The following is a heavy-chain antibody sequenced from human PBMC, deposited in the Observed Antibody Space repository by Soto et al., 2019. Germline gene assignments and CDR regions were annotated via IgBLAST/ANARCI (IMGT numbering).Heavy chain of an antibody. CDR2: IYSGGST. CDR3: ARDPRHYYDSSGYYASAFDI. D-gene: IGHD3-22*01. CDR1: GFTVSSNY. V-gene: IGHV3-66*01. Sequence: EVQLVESGGGLVQPGGSLRLSCAASGFTVSSNYMSWVRQAPGKGLEWVSVIYSGGSTYYADSVKGRFTISRDNSKNTLYLQMNSLRAEDTAVYYCARDPRHYYDSSGYYASAFDIWGQGTMVTVSS. J-gene: IGHJ3*02.